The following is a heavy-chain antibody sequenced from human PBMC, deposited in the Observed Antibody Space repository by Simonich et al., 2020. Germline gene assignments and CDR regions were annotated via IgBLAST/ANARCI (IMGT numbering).Heavy chain of an antibody. CDR3: AREDLTGDAFDI. CDR2: ISYDGSNK. Sequence: QVQLVESGGGVVQPGRSLRLSCAASGFTFSRYAMHWVRQAPGKGLEWVAVISYDGSNKYYAYSVKGRFTISRDNSKTTLYLQMNSLRAEDTAVYYCAREDLTGDAFDIWGQGTMVTVSS. V-gene: IGHV3-30*07. CDR1: GFTFSRYA. D-gene: IGHD7-27*01. J-gene: IGHJ3*02.